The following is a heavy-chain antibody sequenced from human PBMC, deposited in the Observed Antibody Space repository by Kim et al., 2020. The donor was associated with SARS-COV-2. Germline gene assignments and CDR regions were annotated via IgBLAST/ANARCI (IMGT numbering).Heavy chain of an antibody. Sequence: SETLSLTCTVSGGSISSGSYYWSWIRQPAGKGLEWIGRIYTSGSTNYNPSLKSRVTISVDTSKNQFSLKLSSVTAADTAVYYCARGPPALIAAAVNYYYGMDVWGQGTTVTVSS. CDR2: IYTSGST. CDR3: ARGPPALIAAAVNYYYGMDV. V-gene: IGHV4-61*02. J-gene: IGHJ6*02. CDR1: GGSISSGSYY. D-gene: IGHD6-13*01.